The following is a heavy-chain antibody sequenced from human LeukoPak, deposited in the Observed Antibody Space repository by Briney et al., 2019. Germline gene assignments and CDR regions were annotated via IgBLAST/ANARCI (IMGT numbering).Heavy chain of an antibody. J-gene: IGHJ2*01. CDR2: IEKDGSAA. V-gene: IGHV3-7*01. CDR1: GFTFSSYI. CDR3: ARAGVTNQLGETYWYFDL. Sequence: PGGSLRLSCAASGFTFSSYIMNWVRQAPGKGLEWVAKIEKDGSAAYYVDSMKGRFTVSRDNAANSLYLQMSNLGVEDTAVYSCARAGVTNQLGETYWYFDLWGRGTLVTVSS. D-gene: IGHD3-16*01.